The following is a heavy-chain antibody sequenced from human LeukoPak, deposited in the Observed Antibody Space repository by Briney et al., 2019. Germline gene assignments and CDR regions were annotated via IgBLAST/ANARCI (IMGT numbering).Heavy chain of an antibody. J-gene: IGHJ4*02. V-gene: IGHV3-74*03. Sequence: GGSLRLSCAASGFTFRNHWMHWVRQTPGKGLVWVSRISSDGSSTTYADSVQGRFTISRDNAKNTLYLQMNNLRAEDTAMYYCARDQRVTGRPDIDYWGQGTLVIVSS. CDR1: GFTFRNHW. CDR2: ISSDGSST. D-gene: IGHD6-6*01. CDR3: ARDQRVTGRPDIDY.